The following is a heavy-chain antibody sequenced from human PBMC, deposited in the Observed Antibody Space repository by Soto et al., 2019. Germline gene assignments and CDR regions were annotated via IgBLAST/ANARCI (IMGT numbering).Heavy chain of an antibody. V-gene: IGHV5-51*01. CDR1: GYSFTNNW. CDR3: ARLSGFYGMDV. J-gene: IGHJ6*02. CDR2: IYPDDSDI. Sequence: GESLKISCNASGYSFTNNWIGWVRQMPGKGLEWMAFIYPDDSDIRYSPSFQGQVTISADKSITTAYLQWSSLRALDSAIYYCARLSGFYGMDVWGQGTTVTVS.